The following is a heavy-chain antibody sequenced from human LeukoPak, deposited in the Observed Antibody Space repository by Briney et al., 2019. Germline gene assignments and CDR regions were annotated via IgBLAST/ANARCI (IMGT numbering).Heavy chain of an antibody. V-gene: IGHV3-30*18. CDR1: GFTFSSYG. J-gene: IGHJ4*02. Sequence: GGSLRLSCAASGFTFSSYGMHWVRQAPGKGLEWVAVISYDGSNKYYADSVKGRFTISRDNSKNTLYLQMNSLRAEDTAVYYCAKEIQLWPSGGDYWGQGTLVTVSS. CDR3: AKEIQLWPSGGDY. D-gene: IGHD5-18*01. CDR2: ISYDGSNK.